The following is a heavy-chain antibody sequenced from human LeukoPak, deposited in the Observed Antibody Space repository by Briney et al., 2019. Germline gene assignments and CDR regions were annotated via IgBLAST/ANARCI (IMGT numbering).Heavy chain of an antibody. CDR2: INPSGGSI. D-gene: IGHD2-15*01. J-gene: IGHJ4*02. CDR1: GYTFISYH. V-gene: IGHV1-46*01. CDR3: AREAPGYCSGDNCYSQSFFDY. Sequence: ASVKVSCKASGYTFISYHIHWVRHAPGQGLEWMGIINPSGGSITYAQKFQGRVTMTRDMSTSTVYMELSSLRSEDTAVYYCAREAPGYCSGDNCYSQSFFDYWGQGTLVTVSS.